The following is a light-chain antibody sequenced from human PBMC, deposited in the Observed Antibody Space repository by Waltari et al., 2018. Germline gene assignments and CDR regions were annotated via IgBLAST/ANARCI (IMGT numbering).Light chain of an antibody. CDR2: STN. V-gene: IGLV7-43*01. Sequence: NWLQQPPGQPPSLLIFSTNDKHPSPPARFSGPLLGGKAALTLSEVQSEDEADYYCLLFFDNSRVFGGGTKLTVL. J-gene: IGLJ3*02. CDR3: LLFFDNSRV.